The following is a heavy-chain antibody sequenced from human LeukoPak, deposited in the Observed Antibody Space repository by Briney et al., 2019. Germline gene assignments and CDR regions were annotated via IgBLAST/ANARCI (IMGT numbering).Heavy chain of an antibody. Sequence: PGGSLRLSCAASGFTFSSYWMHWVRHAPGKGLVWVSRINTDGSSTSYADSVKGRFTSSRDNAKNTLYLQMNSLRADDTAVYYCASATIFSHNDAFDIWGQGTMVTVSS. D-gene: IGHD3-3*01. J-gene: IGHJ3*02. CDR2: INTDGSST. CDR3: ASATIFSHNDAFDI. V-gene: IGHV3-74*01. CDR1: GFTFSSYW.